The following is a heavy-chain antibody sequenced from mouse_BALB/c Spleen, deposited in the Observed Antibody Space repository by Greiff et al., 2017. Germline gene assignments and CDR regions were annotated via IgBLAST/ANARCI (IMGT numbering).Heavy chain of an antibody. V-gene: IGHV5-6-4*01. Sequence: EVQGVESGGGLVKPGGSLKLSCAASGFTFSSYTMSWVRQTPEKRLEWVATISSGGSYTYYPDSVKGRFTISRDNAKNTLYLQMSSLKSEDTAMYYWTRGEGYFDVWGAGTTVTVSA. CDR1: GFTFSSYT. CDR3: TRGEGYFDV. J-gene: IGHJ1*01. CDR2: ISSGGSYT.